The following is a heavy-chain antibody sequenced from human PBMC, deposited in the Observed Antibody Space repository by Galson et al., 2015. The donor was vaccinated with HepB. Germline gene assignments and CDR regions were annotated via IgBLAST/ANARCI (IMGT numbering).Heavy chain of an antibody. CDR1: GFTFSTYS. CDR2: ISGSSGTI. D-gene: IGHD2-2*01. V-gene: IGHV3-48*02. Sequence: SLRLSCAASGFTFSTYSMNWVRQAPGKGLEWVSYISGSSGTIYYADSVKGRFTISRDNAKNSPYPQMNTLRDEDTAVYYCARSTPTALGYCSSINCYGVDVWGQGTTVTVSS. J-gene: IGHJ6*02. CDR3: ARSTPTALGYCSSINCYGVDV.